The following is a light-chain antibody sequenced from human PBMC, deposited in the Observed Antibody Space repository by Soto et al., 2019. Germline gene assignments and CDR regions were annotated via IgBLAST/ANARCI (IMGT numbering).Light chain of an antibody. V-gene: IGKV3-11*01. CDR2: DAS. CDR3: QQRDNWPPWT. CDR1: QSVSSY. J-gene: IGKJ1*01. Sequence: EIGLTQSPCTLSLSPGERATLSCGASQSVSSYLAWYQQKPGQAPRLLIYDASNRATGIPARFSGSGSGTDFTLTISSLEPQDFAVYYCQQRDNWPPWTFGQGTKVDIK.